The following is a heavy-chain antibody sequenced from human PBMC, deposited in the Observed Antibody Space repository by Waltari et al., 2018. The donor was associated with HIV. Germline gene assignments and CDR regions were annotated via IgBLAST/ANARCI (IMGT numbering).Heavy chain of an antibody. CDR2: IIPIFGTA. J-gene: IGHJ6*02. CDR1: GGTFSSYA. Sequence: QVQLVQSGAEVKKPGSSVKVSCKASGGTFSSYAISWVRKAPGQGLEWMGGIIPIFGTATYAQKFQGRVTSTADESTSTAYMELSSLRSEDTAVYYCARGALSYYYYGMDVWGQGTTVTVSS. V-gene: IGHV1-69*01. CDR3: ARGALSYYYYGMDV.